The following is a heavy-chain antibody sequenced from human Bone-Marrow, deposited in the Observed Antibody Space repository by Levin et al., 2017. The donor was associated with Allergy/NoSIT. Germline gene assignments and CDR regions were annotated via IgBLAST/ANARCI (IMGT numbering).Heavy chain of an antibody. CDR3: ARSERPYSSGWYNAFDI. CDR1: GGSISSYY. Sequence: SETLSLTCTVSGGSISSYYWSWIRQPPGKGLEWIGYIYYSGSTNYNPSLKSRVTISVDTSKNQFSLKLSSVTAADTAVYYCARSERPYSSGWYNAFDIWGQGTMVTVSS. V-gene: IGHV4-59*01. D-gene: IGHD6-19*01. J-gene: IGHJ3*02. CDR2: IYYSGST.